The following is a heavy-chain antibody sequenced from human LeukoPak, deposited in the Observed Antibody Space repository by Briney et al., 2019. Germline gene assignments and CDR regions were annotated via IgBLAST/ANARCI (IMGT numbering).Heavy chain of an antibody. CDR2: IYYSGST. D-gene: IGHD6-19*01. J-gene: IGHJ4*02. CDR1: GGSISSYY. Sequence: SETLSLTCTVSGGSISSYYWSWIRQPPGKGLEWIGYIYYSGSTNYNPSLKSRVTISVDTSKNQFSLKLNSVTAADTAVYYCASTGMSGYSSGWYSYFDYWGQGTLVTVSS. V-gene: IGHV4-59*08. CDR3: ASTGMSGYSSGWYSYFDY.